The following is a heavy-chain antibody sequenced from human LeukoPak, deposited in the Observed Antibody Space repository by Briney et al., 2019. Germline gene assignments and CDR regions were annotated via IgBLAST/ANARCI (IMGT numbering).Heavy chain of an antibody. CDR1: GFTFSTFG. CDR3: ARDQDRAFDI. V-gene: IGHV3-33*01. Sequence: GRSLRLSCTTSGFTFSTFGMHWVRQAPGKGLEWVAVIWYDGTNRYYADSVKGRFTISRDNSKNTLYLQMNSMRAEDTAVYYCARDQDRAFDIWGQGTMVTVSS. CDR2: IWYDGTNR. J-gene: IGHJ3*02.